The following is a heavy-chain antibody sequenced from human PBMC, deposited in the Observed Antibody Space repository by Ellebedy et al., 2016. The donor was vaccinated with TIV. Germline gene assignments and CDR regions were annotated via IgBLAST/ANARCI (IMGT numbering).Heavy chain of an antibody. CDR2: IKYDGSEK. Sequence: GGSLRLSXATSGFTLSPYWMSWVRQAPGKGLEWVANIKYDGSEKYYVDSVKGRFTISRDNAKSSLSLQMNSLRAEDTAVYYCARAAHFYSYGMDVWGQGTTVTVS. J-gene: IGHJ6*02. CDR3: ARAAHFYSYGMDV. CDR1: GFTLSPYW. V-gene: IGHV3-7*01. D-gene: IGHD3-3*02.